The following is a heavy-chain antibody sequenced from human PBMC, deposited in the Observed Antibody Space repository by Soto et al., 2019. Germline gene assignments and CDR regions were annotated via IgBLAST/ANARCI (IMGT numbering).Heavy chain of an antibody. D-gene: IGHD3-3*01. J-gene: IGHJ5*02. Sequence: EGQLVESGGGLVQPGGSLRLSCEASGLTFSSYWMTWVRQAPGKGLEWVADIKPDGSEKYYVDSVEGRFTISRDNAKNTIYLEMNSLRVEDTAAYFCARAITTLGVVTISDDNWFGPWGHGTAVTVSP. CDR1: GLTFSSYW. CDR2: IKPDGSEK. CDR3: ARAITTLGVVTISDDNWFGP. V-gene: IGHV3-7*03.